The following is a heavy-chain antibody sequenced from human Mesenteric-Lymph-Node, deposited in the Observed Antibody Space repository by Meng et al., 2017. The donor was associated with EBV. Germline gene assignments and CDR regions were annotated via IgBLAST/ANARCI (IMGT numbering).Heavy chain of an antibody. V-gene: IGHV1-3*01. CDR3: ARVQYCSGNNCYSAYFDY. Sequence: QVQPVQSGAVVKKPGASVKVSCKASGYTFTDSSIHWVRQAPGQSLEWMGWIRAGDGDTQYSQKFQGRVTITRDTSASTAYMDLGSLTSEDSAVYYCARVQYCSGNNCYSAYFDYWGQGTLVTVSS. CDR1: GYTFTDSS. D-gene: IGHD2-15*01. CDR2: IRAGDGDT. J-gene: IGHJ4*02.